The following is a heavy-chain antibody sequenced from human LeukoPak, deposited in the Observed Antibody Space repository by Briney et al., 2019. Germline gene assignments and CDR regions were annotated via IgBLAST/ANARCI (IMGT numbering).Heavy chain of an antibody. J-gene: IGHJ4*02. CDR2: ISSSSSSYI. CDR1: GFTFSSYS. V-gene: IGHV3-21*01. Sequence: GGSLRLSCAASGFTFSSYSMNWVRQAPGKGLEWVSSISSSSSSYIYYADSVKGRSTISRDNAKNSLYLQMNSLRAEDTAVYYCARRHFTRDGSFDYWGQGTLVTVSS. D-gene: IGHD3-10*01. CDR3: ARRHFTRDGSFDY.